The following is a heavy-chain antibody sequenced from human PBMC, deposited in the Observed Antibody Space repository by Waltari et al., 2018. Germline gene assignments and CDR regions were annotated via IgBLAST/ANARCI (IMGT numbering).Heavy chain of an antibody. D-gene: IGHD3-9*01. CDR2: IYWDETQ. CDR1: GFSISASGVG. CDR3: ARLDRLAANHFES. V-gene: IGHV2-5*02. Sequence: QITLKESGPTLVKPTQTLTLTCGLSGFSISASGVGVGWIRQAPGKALEWLALIYWDETQHYRPSLRGRLTISKDDSRNQVVLQMTNMDPLDTGTYYCARLDRLAANHFESWGQGTLVTVSS. J-gene: IGHJ4*02.